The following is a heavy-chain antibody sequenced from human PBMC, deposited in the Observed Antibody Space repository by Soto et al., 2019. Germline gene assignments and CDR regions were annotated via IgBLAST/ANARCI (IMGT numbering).Heavy chain of an antibody. D-gene: IGHD3-22*01. Sequence: VASVKVSCKASGYTFTCYSIYWVRQATGQGLEWMGWMNPNSGNTGYAQKFQGRVTMTRNTSISTAYMELSSLRSEDTAVYYCARVDSSGYYYAFDYWGQGTLVTVSS. J-gene: IGHJ4*02. CDR1: GYTFTCYS. V-gene: IGHV1-8*02. CDR3: ARVDSSGYYYAFDY. CDR2: MNPNSGNT.